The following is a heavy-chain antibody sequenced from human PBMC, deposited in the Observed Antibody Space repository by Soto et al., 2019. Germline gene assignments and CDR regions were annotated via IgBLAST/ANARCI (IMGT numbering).Heavy chain of an antibody. CDR2: LDYEEGER. Sequence: QVQLIQSGTELKRPGASVKVSCKVSGNTLSGLPMHWVRQAPGKGLEWMGSLDYEEGERNFAHRFQGRVTVTEDTSTDTAYMDLSSIKTDDSAVYYCAAGVTTFDYWGQGKLVTVSS. V-gene: IGHV1-24*01. CDR1: GNTLSGLP. CDR3: AAGVTTFDY. D-gene: IGHD4-17*01. J-gene: IGHJ4*02.